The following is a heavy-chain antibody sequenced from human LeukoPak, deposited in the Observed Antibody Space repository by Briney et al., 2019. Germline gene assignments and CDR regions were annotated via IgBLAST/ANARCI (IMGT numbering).Heavy chain of an antibody. V-gene: IGHV3-21*01. D-gene: IGHD3-22*01. J-gene: IGHJ5*02. CDR2: ISSSSSYI. Sequence: GGSLRLSCAASGFTFSSYWMSWVRQAPGKGLEWVSSISSSSSYIYYADSVKGRFTISRDNAKNSLYLQMNSLRAEDTAVYYCAMTDGYYDSSGYDPWGQGTLVTVSS. CDR3: AMTDGYYDSSGYDP. CDR1: GFTFSSYW.